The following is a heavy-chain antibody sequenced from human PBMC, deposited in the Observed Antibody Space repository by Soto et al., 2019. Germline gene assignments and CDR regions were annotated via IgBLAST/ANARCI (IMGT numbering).Heavy chain of an antibody. CDR1: GFTFSSYG. J-gene: IGHJ4*02. Sequence: GGSLRLSCAASGFTFSSYGMHWVRQAPGKGLEWVAVISYDGSNKYYADSVKGRFTISRDNSKNTLYLQMNSLIAVDTSVYYCAKETYSGPLDYWGQGTLDTVSS. CDR2: ISYDGSNK. V-gene: IGHV3-30*18. D-gene: IGHD2-15*01. CDR3: AKETYSGPLDY.